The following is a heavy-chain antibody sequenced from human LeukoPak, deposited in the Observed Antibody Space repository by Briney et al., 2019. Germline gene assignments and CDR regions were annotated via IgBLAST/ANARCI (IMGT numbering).Heavy chain of an antibody. CDR3: ATYWRHFDWLLSDI. Sequence: GGSLRLSCAASGFSFSTYQMNWVRQAPGKGPEWVSHINSAGNTKYYADSVRGRFTMSRDNAKNSLYLQMNSLRVEDTAVYYCATYWRHFDWLLSDIWGLGTMVTVSS. CDR2: INSAGNTK. J-gene: IGHJ3*02. CDR1: GFSFSTYQ. D-gene: IGHD3-9*01. V-gene: IGHV3-48*03.